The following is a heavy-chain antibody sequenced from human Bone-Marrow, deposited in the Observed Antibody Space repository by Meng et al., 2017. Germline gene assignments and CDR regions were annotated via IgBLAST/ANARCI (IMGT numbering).Heavy chain of an antibody. Sequence: QVHLVQSGAEVTKPGASVKVSCKPSGYTFTDDVIQWVRQAPGQGLEWMGRINPKYGGTNYDQKFQGRVTMTRDTSISTAYMELSRLTSDDTAVYYCAISYYTSGAVGAMDVWGQGTTVTVSS. V-gene: IGHV1-2*06. CDR1: GYTFTDDV. CDR2: INPKYGGT. J-gene: IGHJ6*02. CDR3: AISYYTSGAVGAMDV. D-gene: IGHD3-10*01.